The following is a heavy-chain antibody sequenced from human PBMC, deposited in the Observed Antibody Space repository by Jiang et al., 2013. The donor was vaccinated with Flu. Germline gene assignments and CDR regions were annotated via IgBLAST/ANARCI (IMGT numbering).Heavy chain of an antibody. CDR3: ARVSTLIGPVGHPIDY. V-gene: IGHV1-69*17. J-gene: IGHJ4*02. D-gene: IGHD3-16*01. CDR1: GGSFRSYT. Sequence: SGAEVKKPGSSVKISCKASGGSFRSYTMSWVRQAPGQRPEWMGGITPIVGIPTHAQKFQDRIAISADRSTSTAFMELSSLRSEDTAVYYCARVSTLIGPVGHPIDYWGQGPWSPSPQ. CDR2: ITPIVGIP.